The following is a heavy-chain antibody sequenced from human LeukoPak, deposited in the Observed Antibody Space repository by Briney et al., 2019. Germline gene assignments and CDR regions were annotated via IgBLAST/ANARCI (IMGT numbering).Heavy chain of an antibody. V-gene: IGHV4-59*01. CDR3: ARDGQQQYYYYGMDV. CDR2: IHYSGST. Sequence: SETLSLTCTVSAGSISGSYWSWIRQPPGKGLEWIGYIHYSGSTNYNPSLKSRVTISVDTSKNQFSLKLSSVTAADTAVYYCARDGQQQYYYYGMDVWGQGTTVTVSS. J-gene: IGHJ6*02. CDR1: AGSISGSY. D-gene: IGHD6-13*01.